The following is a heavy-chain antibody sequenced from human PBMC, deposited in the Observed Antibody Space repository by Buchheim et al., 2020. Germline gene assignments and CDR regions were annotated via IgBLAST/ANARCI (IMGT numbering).Heavy chain of an antibody. V-gene: IGHV3-33*06. CDR1: GFTFSRYG. CDR3: AKDGFPRGEGFFDY. J-gene: IGHJ4*02. D-gene: IGHD3-10*01. Sequence: QVQLVESGGGVVQPGRSLRLSCAASGFTFSRYGMHWVRQAPGKGLDWVAVIWYAGSNKYYADSVKGGFTISRDNSKNTLHLRMNSLGAEDTAGYYCAKDGFPRGEGFFDYWGQGTL. CDR2: IWYAGSNK.